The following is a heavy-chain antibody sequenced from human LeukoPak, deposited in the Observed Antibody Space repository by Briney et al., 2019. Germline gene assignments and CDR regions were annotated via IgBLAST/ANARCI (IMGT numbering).Heavy chain of an antibody. D-gene: IGHD4/OR15-4a*01. V-gene: IGHV3-30*02. CDR3: ARRAGAYSHPYDY. Sequence: GGSLRLSCVASGFTFRNYAMHWVRQAPGKGLEWVAFVRHDGSNKFYADSVKGRFTISRDNSKNTLYLQMNSLRAEDTAVYYCARRAGAYSHPYDYWGQGTLVTVSS. CDR2: VRHDGSNK. CDR1: GFTFRNYA. J-gene: IGHJ4*02.